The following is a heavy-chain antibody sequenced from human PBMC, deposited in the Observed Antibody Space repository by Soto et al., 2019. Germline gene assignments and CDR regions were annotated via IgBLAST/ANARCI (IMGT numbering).Heavy chain of an antibody. D-gene: IGHD6-19*01. CDR2: IYDSGST. CDR3: ARSPRRYSSGWYDYFDY. J-gene: IGHJ4*02. Sequence: QVQLQESGPGLVKPSQTLSLTCTVSGGSMDTIGFYWTWIRQHPGKGLEWIGYIYDSGSTYYNPSLKSRNSISVDTSKNHFSLRLTSVTAADTAVYYCARSPRRYSSGWYDYFDYWGQGTLVSVSS. CDR1: GGSMDTIGFY. V-gene: IGHV4-31*03.